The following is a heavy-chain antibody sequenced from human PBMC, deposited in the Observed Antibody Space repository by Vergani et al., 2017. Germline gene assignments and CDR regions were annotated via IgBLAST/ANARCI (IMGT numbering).Heavy chain of an antibody. CDR2: IYYSGST. CDR3: ARHHTSSWSNGMDV. CDR1: GGSISSYY. J-gene: IGHJ6*02. D-gene: IGHD6-13*01. V-gene: IGHV4-59*08. Sequence: QVQLQESGPGLVKPSETLSLSCTVSGGSISSYYWSWIRQPPGKGLEWIGYIYYSGSTNYNPSLKSRVTISVDTSKNQFSLKLSSVTAADTAVYYCARHHTSSWSNGMDVWGQGTTVTVSS.